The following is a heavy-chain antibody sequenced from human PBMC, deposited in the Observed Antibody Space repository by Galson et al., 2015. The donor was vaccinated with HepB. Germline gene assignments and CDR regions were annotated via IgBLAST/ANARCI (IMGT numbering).Heavy chain of an antibody. CDR3: AKPGVDQWLVETPYFDY. CDR2: ISWNSGSI. J-gene: IGHJ4*02. CDR1: GFTFDDYA. V-gene: IGHV3-9*01. D-gene: IGHD6-19*01. Sequence: SLRLSCAASGFTFDDYAMHWVRHAPGKGLEWVSGISWNSGSIGYADSVKGRFTISRDNAKNSLYLQMNSLRAEDTALYYCAKPGVDQWLVETPYFDYWGQGTLVTVSS.